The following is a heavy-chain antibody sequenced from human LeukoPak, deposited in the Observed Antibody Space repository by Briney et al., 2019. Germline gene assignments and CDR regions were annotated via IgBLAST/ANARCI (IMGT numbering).Heavy chain of an antibody. CDR2: ISASGGST. Sequence: GGSLRLSCAASGFTFSTYAMHWVRQAPGKGLEWVSGISASGGSTFYADSVKGRFTISKDDSKNTLFLQMNSLRREDTAMYYCAKASDRYYFDYWGQGTPVTVSS. CDR1: GFTFSTYA. D-gene: IGHD2-21*01. CDR3: AKASDRYYFDY. J-gene: IGHJ4*02. V-gene: IGHV3-23*01.